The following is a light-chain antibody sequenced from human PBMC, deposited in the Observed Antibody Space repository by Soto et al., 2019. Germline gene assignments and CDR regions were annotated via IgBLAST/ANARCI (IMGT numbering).Light chain of an antibody. V-gene: IGLV2-14*03. Sequence: QSALTQPASVSGSTGQSITISCTGTSSDVGAYDYVSWYQQHPGEVPKLMIFDVSDRPSGVSNRLSGSKSGNTASLTISGLQAEDASDYYCSSFTTSTSYVFGTGTKLTV. J-gene: IGLJ1*01. CDR1: SSDVGAYDY. CDR3: SSFTTSTSYV. CDR2: DVS.